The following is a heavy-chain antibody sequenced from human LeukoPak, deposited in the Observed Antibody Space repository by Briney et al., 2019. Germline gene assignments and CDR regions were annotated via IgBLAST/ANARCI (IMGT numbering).Heavy chain of an antibody. CDR1: GYTFTGYY. CDR3: ARDLVGLWFGELLSSELGY. J-gene: IGHJ4*02. D-gene: IGHD3-10*01. Sequence: ASVKVSCKASGYTFTGYYMHLVRQAPGQGLEWMGRINPNSGGTNYAQKFQGRVTMTRDTSISTAYMELSRLRSDDTAVYYCARDLVGLWFGELLSSELGYWGQGTLVTVSS. CDR2: INPNSGGT. V-gene: IGHV1-2*06.